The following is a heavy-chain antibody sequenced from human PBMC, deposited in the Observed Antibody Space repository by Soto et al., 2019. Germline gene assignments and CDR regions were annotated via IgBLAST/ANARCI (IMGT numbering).Heavy chain of an antibody. Sequence: PSQTLSLTCTVSGGSISSYYWSWIRQPPGKGLEWIGYIYYSGSTNYNPSLKSRVTISVDTSKNQFSLKLSSVTAADTAVYYCGRSSVGYSMDVWGKGTTVTVPS. D-gene: IGHD1-26*01. J-gene: IGHJ6*03. CDR2: IYYSGST. V-gene: IGHV4-59*01. CDR3: GRSSVGYSMDV. CDR1: GGSISSYY.